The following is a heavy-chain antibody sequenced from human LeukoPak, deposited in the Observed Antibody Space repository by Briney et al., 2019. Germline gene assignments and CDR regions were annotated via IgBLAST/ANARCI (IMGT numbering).Heavy chain of an antibody. CDR3: ARDRPYCSGGTCYFYYFDY. J-gene: IGHJ4*02. CDR1: GFTVNSNY. Sequence: SGGSLRLSCAASGFTVNSNYMSWFRQAPGQGLEWVSIIYSGGTTHYADSVKGRFTISRDNAKNSLYLQMNSLRDEDTAVYYCARDRPYCSGGTCYFYYFDYWGQGTLVTVSS. V-gene: IGHV3-53*01. D-gene: IGHD2-15*01. CDR2: IYSGGTT.